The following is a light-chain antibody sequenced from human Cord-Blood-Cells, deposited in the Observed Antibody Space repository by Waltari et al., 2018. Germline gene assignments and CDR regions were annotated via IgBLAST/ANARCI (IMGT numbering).Light chain of an antibody. CDR3: SSYTSSSTWV. V-gene: IGLV2-14*01. CDR1: SSDVGGYNY. Sequence: QSALTQPASVSGSPGQPITISCTGTSSDVGGYNYVSWYQQHPGKAPKLMIYEVSNRPSGVSNRFSGSKSGNTASLTISGRQAEDEADYYCSSYTSSSTWVFGGGTKLTVL. CDR2: EVS. J-gene: IGLJ3*02.